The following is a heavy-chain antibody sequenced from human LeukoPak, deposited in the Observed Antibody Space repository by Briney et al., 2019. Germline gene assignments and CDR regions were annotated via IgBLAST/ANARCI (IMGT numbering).Heavy chain of an antibody. CDR2: IYYSGST. CDR3: ARLRSRYSSSWEFDY. V-gene: IGHV4-39*01. J-gene: IGHJ4*02. CDR1: GGSISSSSYY. Sequence: SETLSLTCTVSGGSISSSSYYWGWLRQPPGKGLEWIGSIYYSGSTYYNPSLKSRVTISVDTSKNQFSLKLSSVTAADTAVYYCARLRSRYSSSWEFDYWGQGTLVTVSS. D-gene: IGHD6-13*01.